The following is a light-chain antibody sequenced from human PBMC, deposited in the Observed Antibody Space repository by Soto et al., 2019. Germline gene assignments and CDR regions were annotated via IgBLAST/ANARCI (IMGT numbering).Light chain of an antibody. J-gene: IGKJ5*01. Sequence: DIVITHSPLSLPVTLVHPASISFMSSQFLVYSDGNTYLNWFHQRPGQSPRRLIYKVSNRDSGVPDRFSGSGSGTAFTLKISRVEAEDVGVYYCMKGTHWPPNFGQGTRLEIK. CDR2: KVS. CDR1: QFLVYSDGNTY. CDR3: MKGTHWPPN. V-gene: IGKV2-30*01.